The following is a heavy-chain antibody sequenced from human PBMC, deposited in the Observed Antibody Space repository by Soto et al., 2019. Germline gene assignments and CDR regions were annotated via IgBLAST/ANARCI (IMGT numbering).Heavy chain of an antibody. CDR3: ARDIAAAGTLDY. CDR2: ISGSGGST. CDR1: GFTFSSYA. J-gene: IGHJ4*02. V-gene: IGHV3-23*01. D-gene: IGHD6-13*01. Sequence: LRLSCAASGFTFSSYAMSWVRQAPGKGLEWVSAISGSGGSTYYADSVKGRFTISRDNSKNTLYLQMNSLRAEDTAVYYCARDIAAAGTLDYWGQGTLVTVSS.